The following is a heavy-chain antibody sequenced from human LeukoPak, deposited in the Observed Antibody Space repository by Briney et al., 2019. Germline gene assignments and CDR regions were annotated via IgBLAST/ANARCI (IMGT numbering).Heavy chain of an antibody. CDR3: AKEGYDSSSWYLSHPFDY. CDR1: GFTFSSYG. D-gene: IGHD6-13*01. V-gene: IGHV3-30*02. Sequence: GGSLRLSCAASGFTFSSYGMHWVRQAPGKGLEWVAFIRYDGSNKYYADSVKGRFTISRDNSKNTLYLQMNSLRAEDTAVYYCAKEGYDSSSWYLSHPFDYWGQGTLVTVSS. J-gene: IGHJ4*02. CDR2: IRYDGSNK.